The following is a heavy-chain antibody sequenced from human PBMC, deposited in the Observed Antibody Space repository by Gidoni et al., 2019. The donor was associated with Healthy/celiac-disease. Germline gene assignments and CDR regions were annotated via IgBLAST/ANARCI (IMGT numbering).Heavy chain of an antibody. J-gene: IGHJ4*02. D-gene: IGHD5-18*01. Sequence: EVQLVESGGGLVQPGRSLRLSCAASGFTFDDYAMHWVRQAPGKGLEWVSGISWNSGSIGYADSVKGRFTISRDNAKNSLYLQMNSLRAEDTALYYCAKADVDTAMDYYFDYWGQGTLVTVSS. CDR2: ISWNSGSI. CDR3: AKADVDTAMDYYFDY. V-gene: IGHV3-9*01. CDR1: GFTFDDYA.